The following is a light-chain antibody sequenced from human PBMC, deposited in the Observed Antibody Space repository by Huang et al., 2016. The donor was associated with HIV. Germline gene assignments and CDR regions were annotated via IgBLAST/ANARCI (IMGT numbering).Light chain of an antibody. Sequence: EIVMTQSPATLSVSPGERATLSCRASQRVSSNLAWYQQKPCQAPMLLIYDAATRATCIPARFSGSGSGTEFTLTISSLQSEDFAIYCCQQYHNWPPYTFGQGTKLEIK. CDR2: DAA. J-gene: IGKJ2*01. CDR1: QRVSSN. CDR3: QQYHNWPPYT. V-gene: IGKV3-15*01.